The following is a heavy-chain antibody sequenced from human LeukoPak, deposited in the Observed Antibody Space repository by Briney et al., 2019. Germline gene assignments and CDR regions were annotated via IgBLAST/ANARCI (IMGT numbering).Heavy chain of an antibody. J-gene: IGHJ3*02. Sequence: GGSLRLSCAASGFTFSSYAMSWVRQAPGKGLEWVSAISGSGGSTYYADSVKGRFTISRDNSKNTLYLQMNSLRAEDTAVYYCAKFPSTVTTFGRDAFDIWGQGTMVTVSS. D-gene: IGHD4-17*01. CDR3: AKFPSTVTTFGRDAFDI. V-gene: IGHV3-23*01. CDR2: ISGSGGST. CDR1: GFTFSSYA.